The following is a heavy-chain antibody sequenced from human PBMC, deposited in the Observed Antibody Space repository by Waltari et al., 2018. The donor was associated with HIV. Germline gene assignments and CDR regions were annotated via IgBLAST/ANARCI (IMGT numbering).Heavy chain of an antibody. CDR1: GFTFDDYG. Sequence: VQLVESGGQVIRPGGSLRLSCAASGFTFDDYGMNWVSQVPGKGVDVVCCINFNGFITGCSDSVVGRFTISRDNARKALHLQMHSLRVDDTAIYYCVRGFREGHESSWFLMWFESWGPGTPVIVST. CDR2: INFNGFIT. J-gene: IGHJ5*01. V-gene: IGHV3-20*04. D-gene: IGHD6-13*01. CDR3: VRGFREGHESSWFLMWFES.